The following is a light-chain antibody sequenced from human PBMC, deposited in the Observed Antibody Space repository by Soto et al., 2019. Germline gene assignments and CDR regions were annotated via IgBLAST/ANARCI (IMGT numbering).Light chain of an antibody. V-gene: IGKV3-15*01. CDR2: GAA. CDR3: QQYGSTRPNT. J-gene: IGKJ5*01. Sequence: VMTQSPVTLSVSPGERATLSRRASQSVSSYLAWYQQKPGQAPSLLIYGAATSATGIPARFSGSGSGTEFTLTIGSLQSEDFAVYYCQQYGSTRPNTFGQGTRLEIK. CDR1: QSVSSY.